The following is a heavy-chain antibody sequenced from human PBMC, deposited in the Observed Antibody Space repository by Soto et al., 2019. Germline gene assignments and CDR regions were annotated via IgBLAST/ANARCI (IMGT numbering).Heavy chain of an antibody. D-gene: IGHD3-22*01. V-gene: IGHV4-30-2*01. CDR1: GGSLSSSAYS. CDR2: IYQSGST. Sequence: SETLSLTCAVSGGSLSSSAYSWSWIRQPPGKGLEWIGFIYQSGSTYYNPSLKSRVTMSLDRPKNQFSLKLSTVTAADTAVYYCARELLFYDSDGFSWDDAFDIWGQGTMVTVSS. CDR3: ARELLFYDSDGFSWDDAFDI. J-gene: IGHJ3*02.